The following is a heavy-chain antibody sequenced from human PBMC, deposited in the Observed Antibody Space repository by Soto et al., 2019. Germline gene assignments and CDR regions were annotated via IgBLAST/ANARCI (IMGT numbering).Heavy chain of an antibody. Sequence: QVQLVESGGGVVRPGRSLRLSWSASAFTFGTDGMHWVRQAPGKGLEWVTSISYDGSSKYYADSVKGRITISRDNSKNTLYLQVNSLRAEDTAVYYCAKDHCGGDYWARDWYFDLWGRGTLVTVSS. CDR1: AFTFGTDG. V-gene: IGHV3-30*18. D-gene: IGHD2-21*02. CDR2: ISYDGSSK. CDR3: AKDHCGGDYWARDWYFDL. J-gene: IGHJ2*01.